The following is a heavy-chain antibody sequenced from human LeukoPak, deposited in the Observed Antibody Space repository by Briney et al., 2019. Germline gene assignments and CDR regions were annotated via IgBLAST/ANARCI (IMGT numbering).Heavy chain of an antibody. D-gene: IGHD3-22*01. Sequence: SETVSLTCTVSGGSISSYYWSWLRQPAGKGLEWIGRIYSSGSTDYNPSLKSRVTMSVDTSKNKFSLKLSSVTAADTAVYYCARDTYDSSDYWGQGTLVTVSS. CDR2: IYSSGST. CDR3: ARDTYDSSDY. J-gene: IGHJ4*02. V-gene: IGHV4-4*07. CDR1: GGSISSYY.